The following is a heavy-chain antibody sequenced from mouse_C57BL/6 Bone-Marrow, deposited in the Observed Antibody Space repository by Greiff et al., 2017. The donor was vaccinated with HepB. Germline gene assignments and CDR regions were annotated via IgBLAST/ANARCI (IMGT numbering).Heavy chain of an antibody. CDR2: ISSGSSTI. D-gene: IGHD4-1*01. CDR3: ARQTVYFDY. V-gene: IGHV5-17*01. J-gene: IGHJ2*01. CDR1: GFTFSDYG. Sequence: DVQLVESGGGLVKPGGSLKLSCAASGFTFSDYGMHWVRQAPEKGLEWVAYISSGSSTIDYADTVKGRFTVSRDNAKNTLFLQMTSLRSEDTAMYYCARQTVYFDYWGQGTTLTVSS.